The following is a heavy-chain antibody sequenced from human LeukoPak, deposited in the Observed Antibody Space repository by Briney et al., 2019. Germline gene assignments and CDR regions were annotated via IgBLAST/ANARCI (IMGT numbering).Heavy chain of an antibody. Sequence: ASVTDSCKASGYTFTGYYMHWVRQAPGQGLEWVGGINANSGGTNYAQKFQGRVTMTRDTSISTAYMELSRLRSDDTAVYYCARDAAAAGTYYYYGMDVWGQGTTVTVSS. D-gene: IGHD6-13*01. J-gene: IGHJ6*02. CDR2: INANSGGT. CDR3: ARDAAAAGTYYYYGMDV. V-gene: IGHV1-2*02. CDR1: GYTFTGYY.